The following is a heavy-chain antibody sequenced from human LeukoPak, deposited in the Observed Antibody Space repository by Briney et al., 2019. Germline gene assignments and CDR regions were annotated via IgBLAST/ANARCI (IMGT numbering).Heavy chain of an antibody. J-gene: IGHJ4*02. CDR1: GFTFDDYA. Sequence: GRSLRLSCAASGFTFDDYAMHWVRQAPGKGLEWVSGISWNSGSIGYADSVKGRFTISRDNAKNSLYLQMNGLRAEDTALYYCAKGLVDTAMVYYFDYWGQGTLVTVSS. D-gene: IGHD5-18*01. CDR2: ISWNSGSI. CDR3: AKGLVDTAMVYYFDY. V-gene: IGHV3-9*01.